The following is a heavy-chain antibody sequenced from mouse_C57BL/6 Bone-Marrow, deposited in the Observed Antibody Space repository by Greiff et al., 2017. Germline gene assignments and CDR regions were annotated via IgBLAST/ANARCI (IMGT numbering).Heavy chain of an antibody. D-gene: IGHD2-1*01. V-gene: IGHV1-81*01. Sequence: QVQLQQSGAELARPGASVKLSCKASGYTFTSYGISWVKQRTGQGLEWIGEIYPRSGNTYYNEKFKGKATLTADKSSSTEYMELRSLTSEDSAVYFCARNYGNQGFAYWGQGTLVTVSA. CDR3: ARNYGNQGFAY. CDR2: IYPRSGNT. J-gene: IGHJ3*01. CDR1: GYTFTSYG.